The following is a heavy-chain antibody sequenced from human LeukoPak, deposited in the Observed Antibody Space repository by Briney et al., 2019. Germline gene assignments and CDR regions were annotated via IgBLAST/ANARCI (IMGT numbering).Heavy chain of an antibody. V-gene: IGHV1-2*06. Sequence: GASVNVSCTASGYTFTVYYMHWVRQAPGQGLEWMGRINPNSGGPNYAQKFQGRVTMTRDTSISTAYMELSRLRSDDTAVYYCASDILTGYYAMDVWGQGTTVTVSS. CDR3: ASDILTGYYAMDV. CDR1: GYTFTVYY. CDR2: INPNSGGP. J-gene: IGHJ6*02. D-gene: IGHD3-9*01.